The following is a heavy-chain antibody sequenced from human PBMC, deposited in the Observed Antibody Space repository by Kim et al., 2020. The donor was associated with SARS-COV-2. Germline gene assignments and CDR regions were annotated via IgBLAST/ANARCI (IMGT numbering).Heavy chain of an antibody. J-gene: IGHJ4*02. CDR3: AREGIAVAGTHY. D-gene: IGHD6-19*01. Sequence: RYAQGFTGRFVFSLDTSVTTAYLQISSLKAEDTAVYYCAREGIAVAGTHYWGQGTLVTVSS. V-gene: IGHV7-4-1*02.